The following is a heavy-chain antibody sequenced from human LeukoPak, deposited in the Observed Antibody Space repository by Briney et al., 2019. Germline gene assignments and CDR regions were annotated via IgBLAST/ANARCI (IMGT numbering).Heavy chain of an antibody. CDR3: AGRRVLDASFDY. Sequence: PGGSLRLSCAASGFTVSNNYMSGVRQAPGKGLEWVSVIYSGDNTYYVESVKGRFTISRDNSKNTLFLQMNRLRAEDTAVYYCAGRRVLDASFDYWGQGTLVTVSS. V-gene: IGHV3-66*02. J-gene: IGHJ4*02. CDR1: GFTVSNNY. CDR2: IYSGDNT. D-gene: IGHD3-16*01.